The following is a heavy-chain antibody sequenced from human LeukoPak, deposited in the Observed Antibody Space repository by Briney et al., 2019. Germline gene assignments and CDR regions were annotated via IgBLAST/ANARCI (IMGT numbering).Heavy chain of an antibody. J-gene: IGHJ4*02. D-gene: IGHD3-22*01. CDR3: ARDHYYDSSGYHYFDY. Sequence: GGSLRLSCAASGFTFDDHAMHWVRQAPGKGLEWVSGISWNGGRIRYADSVKGRLTISRDNAKNSLYLQMDSLRAEDTALYYCARDHYYDSSGYHYFDYWGQGTLVTVSS. CDR1: GFTFDDHA. V-gene: IGHV3-9*01. CDR2: ISWNGGRI.